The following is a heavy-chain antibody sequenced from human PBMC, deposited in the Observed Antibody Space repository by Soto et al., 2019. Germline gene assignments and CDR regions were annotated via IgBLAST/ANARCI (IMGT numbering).Heavy chain of an antibody. CDR2: IYYSGST. CDR1: GGSISSYY. Sequence: SETLSLTCTVSGGSISSYYWSWIRQPPGKGLEWIGYIYYSGSTNYNPSLKSRVTISVDTSKNQFSLKLSSVTAADTAVYYCARHRGATVYFAYWGQGTLVTVSS. J-gene: IGHJ4*02. V-gene: IGHV4-59*08. CDR3: ARHRGATVYFAY. D-gene: IGHD4-17*01.